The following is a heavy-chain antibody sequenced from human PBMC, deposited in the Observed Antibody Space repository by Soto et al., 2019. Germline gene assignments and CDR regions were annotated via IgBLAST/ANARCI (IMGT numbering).Heavy chain of an antibody. J-gene: IGHJ4*02. D-gene: IGHD4-4*01. CDR1: GGSISSSSYY. CDR2: IYYSGST. V-gene: IGHV4-39*01. CDR3: ARQWRGYSNYRTLPPLLAY. Sequence: PSETLSLTCTVSGGSISSSSYYWGWIRQPPGKGLEWIGSIYYSGSTYYNPSLKSRVTISVDTSKNQFSLKLSSVTAADTAVYYCARQWRGYSNYRTLPPLLAYWGQGTLVTVSS.